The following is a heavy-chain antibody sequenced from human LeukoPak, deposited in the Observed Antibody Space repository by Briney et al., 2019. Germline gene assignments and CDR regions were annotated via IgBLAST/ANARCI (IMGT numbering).Heavy chain of an antibody. CDR2: FDPEHGEM. CDR3: ATGGPWDLLKY. Sequence: ASMKVSCKVSGDTLTELSTHWVRQAPGKGLEWMGDFDPEHGEMIYAQKLQGRVTMTEDRSTDTAYMELSSLRSEDTAVYYCATGGPWDLLKYWGQGTLVTVSS. CDR1: GDTLTELS. V-gene: IGHV1-24*01. J-gene: IGHJ4*02. D-gene: IGHD3-9*01.